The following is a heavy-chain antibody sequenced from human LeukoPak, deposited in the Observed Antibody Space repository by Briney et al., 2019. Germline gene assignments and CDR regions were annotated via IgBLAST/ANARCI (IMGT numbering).Heavy chain of an antibody. J-gene: IGHJ4*02. CDR2: ISGSGGST. CDR3: AKTQTWTVTPPVDFDY. CDR1: GFTFSSYA. V-gene: IGHV3-23*01. Sequence: GGSLRLSCAASGFTFSSYAMSWVRQAPGKGLEWVSAISGSGGSTYYADSVKGRFTISRDNSKNTLYLQMNSLRAEDTAVYYCAKTQTWTVTPPVDFDYWGQGTLVTVSS. D-gene: IGHD4-11*01.